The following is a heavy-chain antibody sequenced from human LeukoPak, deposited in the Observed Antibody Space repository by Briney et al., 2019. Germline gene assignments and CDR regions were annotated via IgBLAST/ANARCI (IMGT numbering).Heavy chain of an antibody. CDR2: IYHTGST. Sequence: SETLSLTCTVSGDSIISSHWWSWVRQPPGKGLEWVGEIYHTGSTNYNPPLKSRVTISIDKSKNQFSLNLSSVTAADTAVYYCASARWDYWGQGNLVTVSS. D-gene: IGHD5-24*01. V-gene: IGHV4-4*02. CDR3: ASARWDY. CDR1: GDSIISSHW. J-gene: IGHJ4*02.